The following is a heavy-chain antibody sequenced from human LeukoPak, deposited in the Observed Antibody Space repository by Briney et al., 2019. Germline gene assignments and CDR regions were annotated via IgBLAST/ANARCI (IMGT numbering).Heavy chain of an antibody. J-gene: IGHJ4*02. Sequence: GGSLRLSCAASGFTVSSNYMSWVRQAPGKGLEWVSVIYSGGSTYYADSVKGRFTISRDNSKNTLYLQMNGLRAEDTAEYYCARVSWTYYYDSSGSFFGYWGQGTLVTVSS. CDR1: GFTVSSNY. D-gene: IGHD3-22*01. CDR2: IYSGGST. V-gene: IGHV3-66*02. CDR3: ARVSWTYYYDSSGSFFGY.